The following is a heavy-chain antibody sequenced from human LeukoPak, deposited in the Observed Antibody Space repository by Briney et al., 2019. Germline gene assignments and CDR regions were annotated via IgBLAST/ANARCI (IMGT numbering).Heavy chain of an antibody. V-gene: IGHV4-31*03. J-gene: IGHJ5*02. Sequence: KSSETLSLTCTVSCGSISRGGYYWSWIRQHPGKGLEWIGYIYYSGSTYYNPSLKSRVTISVDTSKNQFSPKLSSVTAADTAVYYCARVEGMVRTNWFDPWGQGTLVTVSS. D-gene: IGHD3-10*01. CDR3: ARVEGMVRTNWFDP. CDR1: CGSISRGGYY. CDR2: IYYSGST.